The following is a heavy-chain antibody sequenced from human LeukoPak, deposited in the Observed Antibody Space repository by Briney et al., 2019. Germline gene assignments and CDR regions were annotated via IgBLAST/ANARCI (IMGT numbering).Heavy chain of an antibody. V-gene: IGHV1-2*02. CDR3: AREGGSGIAAPIPDY. D-gene: IGHD6-13*01. CDR1: GYTFTGYY. CDR2: INPNSGGT. J-gene: IGHJ4*02. Sequence: GASVKVSCKASGYTFTGYYMHWVRQAPGQGLEWMGWINPNSGGTNYAQKFQGRVTITADKSTSTAYMELSSLRSEDTAVYYCAREGGSGIAAPIPDYWGQGTLVTVSS.